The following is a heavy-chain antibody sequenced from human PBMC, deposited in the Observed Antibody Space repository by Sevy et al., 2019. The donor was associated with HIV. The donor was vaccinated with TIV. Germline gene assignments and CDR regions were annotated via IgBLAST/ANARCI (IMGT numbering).Heavy chain of an antibody. Sequence: GGSLRLSCAASGFTFSNAWMSWVRQAPGKGLEWVGRIKSKTDGGTTDYAAPVKGRLTISRDDSKNTRYLQMNSLKTEDTAVYYCTTDGAYCSGGSCYLDYYYGMDVWGQGTTVTVSS. CDR3: TTDGAYCSGGSCYLDYYYGMDV. D-gene: IGHD2-15*01. CDR2: IKSKTDGGTT. V-gene: IGHV3-15*01. CDR1: GFTFSNAW. J-gene: IGHJ6*02.